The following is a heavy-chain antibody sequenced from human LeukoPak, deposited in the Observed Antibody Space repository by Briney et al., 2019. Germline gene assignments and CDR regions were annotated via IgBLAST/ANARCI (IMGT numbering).Heavy chain of an antibody. V-gene: IGHV3-23*01. J-gene: IGHJ2*01. Sequence: QPGGSLRLSCAASGFTISSYAMSWVRQAPGKGLEWVSAISGSGGSTYYADSVKGRFTISRDNSKNTLYLQMNSLRAEDTAVYYCAKDPNYYDSSGYYWGRDWYFDLWGRGTLVTVSS. CDR1: GFTISSYA. D-gene: IGHD3-22*01. CDR3: AKDPNYYDSSGYYWGRDWYFDL. CDR2: ISGSGGST.